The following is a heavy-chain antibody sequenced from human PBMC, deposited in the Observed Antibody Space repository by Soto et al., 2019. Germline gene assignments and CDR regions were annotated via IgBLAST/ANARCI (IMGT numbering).Heavy chain of an antibody. J-gene: IGHJ4*02. V-gene: IGHV1-8*01. CDR3: AADRSRYSGYDPTPDY. D-gene: IGHD5-12*01. CDR2: MNPNSGNT. CDR1: GYTFTSYD. Sequence: GASVKVSCKASGYTFTSYDINWVRQATGQGLEWMGWMNPNSGNTGYAQKFQGRVTMTRNTSISTAYMELSSLRSEDTAVYYCAADRSRYSGYDPTPDYWGQGTLVTVSS.